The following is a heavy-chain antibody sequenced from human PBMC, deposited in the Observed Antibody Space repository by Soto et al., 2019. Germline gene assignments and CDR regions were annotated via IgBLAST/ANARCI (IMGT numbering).Heavy chain of an antibody. D-gene: IGHD3-22*01. V-gene: IGHV1-69*01. CDR1: GGTFSSYA. CDR2: IIPIFGTA. J-gene: IGHJ3*02. CDR3: ARVYYYDSSAKGPFAFDI. Sequence: VSCKASGGTFSSYAISWVRQPPGQGLEWMGGIIPIFGTANYAQKFQGRVTITADESTSTAYMELSSLRSEDTAVYYCARVYYYDSSAKGPFAFDIWGQGTMVTVSS.